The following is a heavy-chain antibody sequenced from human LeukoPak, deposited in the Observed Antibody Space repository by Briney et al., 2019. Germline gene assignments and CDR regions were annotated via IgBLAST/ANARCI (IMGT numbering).Heavy chain of an antibody. V-gene: IGHV1-8*01. D-gene: IGHD3-9*01. CDR1: GYSFTSYV. Sequence: ASVNVSCKASGYSFTSYVINWVGQATGQGLKGMGWVNLNSGNTGYAQNFQGRVTMTRNTSISTAYVELSSLTSEDTAVYYCAPEVYYDILTGYYNVIGWDYWGQGTLVTVSS. CDR3: APEVYYDILTGYYNVIGWDY. CDR2: VNLNSGNT. J-gene: IGHJ4*02.